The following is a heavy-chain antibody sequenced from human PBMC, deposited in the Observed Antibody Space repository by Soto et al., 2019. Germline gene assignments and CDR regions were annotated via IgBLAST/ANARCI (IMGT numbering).Heavy chain of an antibody. D-gene: IGHD3-10*01. CDR1: GGTFSSYA. Sequence: QVQLVQSGAEVKKPGSSVKVSCKASGGTFSSYAISWVRQAPGQGLEWMGGIIPIFGTANYAQKFQGRVTITADESTSTAYMELSSLRPEDTAVYYCARGGITMVRAPQHNVYGMDVWGQGTTVTVSS. CDR2: IIPIFGTA. V-gene: IGHV1-69*01. CDR3: ARGGITMVRAPQHNVYGMDV. J-gene: IGHJ6*02.